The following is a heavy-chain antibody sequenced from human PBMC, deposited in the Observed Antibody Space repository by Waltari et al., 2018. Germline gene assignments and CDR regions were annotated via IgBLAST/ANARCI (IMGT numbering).Heavy chain of an antibody. CDR2: VDPEDGET. J-gene: IGHJ3*01. Sequence: EAQLLQSGTELKKPGSTVKISCQVSGYRLTDYYIHWVQQATGKGPQWMGLVDPEDGETIYAERFQGRVTITADTSTETAFMELSSLTSDDTAVYYCVTALGDRSSASRPFDVWGLGTLITVSS. CDR1: GYRLTDYY. CDR3: VTALGDRSSASRPFDV. V-gene: IGHV1-69-2*01. D-gene: IGHD3-10*01.